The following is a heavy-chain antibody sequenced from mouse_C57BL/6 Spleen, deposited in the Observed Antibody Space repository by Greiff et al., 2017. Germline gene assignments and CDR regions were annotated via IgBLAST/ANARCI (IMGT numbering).Heavy chain of an antibody. V-gene: IGHV1-81*01. CDR2: IYPRSGNT. Sequence: QVQLQQSGAELARPGASVKLSCKASGYTFTSYGISWVKQRTGQGLEWIGEIYPRSGNTYYNEKFKGKATLTADKSSSTAYMELRSLTSEDSAVYFCARCDYGSSSRDYWGQGTTLTVSS. CDR3: ARCDYGSSSRDY. CDR1: GYTFTSYG. J-gene: IGHJ2*01. D-gene: IGHD1-1*01.